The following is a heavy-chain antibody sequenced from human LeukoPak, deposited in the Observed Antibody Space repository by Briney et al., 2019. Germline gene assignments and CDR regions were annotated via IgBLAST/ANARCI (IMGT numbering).Heavy chain of an antibody. CDR3: ARGPHTSSWYKHAFDI. D-gene: IGHD6-13*01. Sequence: ASVKVSCRASGGTFNNFAICWVRQAPGQGLEWMGGIFPVFGTPTYAQKFQGRVTITADESTRTAHMELSSLRSDDTAVYYCARGPHTSSWYKHAFDIWAQGTMVTVSS. CDR2: IFPVFGTP. CDR1: GGTFNNFA. J-gene: IGHJ3*02. V-gene: IGHV1-69*13.